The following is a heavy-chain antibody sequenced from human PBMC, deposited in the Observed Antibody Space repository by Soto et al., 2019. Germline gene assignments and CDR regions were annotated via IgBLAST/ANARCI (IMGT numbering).Heavy chain of an antibody. CDR3: AMVDNYVTPTPQDV. CDR1: GYIFVNYG. CDR2: ISPYSGNT. V-gene: IGHV1-18*01. Sequence: QVQLVQSGDEVRKPGSSVKVSCKASGYIFVNYGIAWVRQAPGQGLEWMGWISPYSGNTHYASKGQGGRTMXTXTXPSTAYMDLGSLTSDDTAVYYCAMVDNYVTPTPQDVWGQGTTVTVSS. D-gene: IGHD3-16*01. J-gene: IGHJ6*02.